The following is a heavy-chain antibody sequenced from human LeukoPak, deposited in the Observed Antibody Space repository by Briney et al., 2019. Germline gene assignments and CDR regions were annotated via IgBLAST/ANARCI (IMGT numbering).Heavy chain of an antibody. J-gene: IGHJ4*02. CDR3: PRDRCNSGCPFFDY. Sequence: GASVKVSCKASGNIFTGYYMHWVRQAPGQGLEWMGWINPNSGGTNYAQKFQGRVTMTRDTSISTDYMELSRLRSDDTAGYYCPRDRCNSGCPFFDYWGQGTLVTVSS. CDR1: GNIFTGYY. V-gene: IGHV1-2*02. D-gene: IGHD2/OR15-2a*01. CDR2: INPNSGGT.